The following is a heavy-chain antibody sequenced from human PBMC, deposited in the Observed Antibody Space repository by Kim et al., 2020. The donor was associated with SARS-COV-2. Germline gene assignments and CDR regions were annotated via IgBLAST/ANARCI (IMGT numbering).Heavy chain of an antibody. Sequence: FYKPSLKSRVSISVDPTENQFSLTLSSVNAADTAVYYCASSYDSSGVFDYWGQGTLVTVSS. J-gene: IGHJ4*02. CDR3: ASSYDSSGVFDY. V-gene: IGHV4-31*02. D-gene: IGHD3-22*01.